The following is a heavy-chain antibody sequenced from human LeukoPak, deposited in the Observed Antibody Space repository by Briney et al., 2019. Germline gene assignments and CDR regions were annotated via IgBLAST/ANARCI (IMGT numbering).Heavy chain of an antibody. CDR1: GGSISSGGYY. Sequence: PSETLSLTCTVSGGSISSGGYYWSWIRQLPGKGLEWIGYIYYSGGTFYNPSLKNRVTISLDTSNNQVSLKLDSVTVADTAVYYCASSEATATPPPYAMDVWGQGTTVTVSS. D-gene: IGHD5-12*01. J-gene: IGHJ6*02. CDR3: ASSEATATPPPYAMDV. V-gene: IGHV4-31*03. CDR2: IYYSGGT.